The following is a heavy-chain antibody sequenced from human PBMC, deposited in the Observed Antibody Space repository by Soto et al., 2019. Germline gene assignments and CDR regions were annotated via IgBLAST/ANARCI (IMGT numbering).Heavy chain of an antibody. CDR2: INPSGGST. V-gene: IGHV1-46*01. D-gene: IGHD3-10*01. CDR1: GYTFTSYY. CDR3: AGDGYYGSGSYYSWFDP. Sequence: GASVKVSCKASGYTFTSYYMHWVRQAPGQGLEWMGIINPSGGSTSYAQKFQGRVTMTRDTSTSTVYMELSSLRSEDTAVYYCAGDGYYGSGSYYSWFDPWGQGTLVTVSS. J-gene: IGHJ5*02.